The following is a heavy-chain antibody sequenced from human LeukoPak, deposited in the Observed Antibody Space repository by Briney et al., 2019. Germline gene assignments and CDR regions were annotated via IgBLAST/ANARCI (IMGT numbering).Heavy chain of an antibody. CDR1: GGSMSSRSYY. Sequence: SETLSLTCTVSGGSMSSRSYYWGWIRQPPGKGLEWIGSIYYSGSTYYNPSLKSRVTISVDTSKNQFSLKLSSVTAADTAVYYCARQLGYCSSTSCYADKVDYWGQGTLVTVSS. D-gene: IGHD2-2*01. V-gene: IGHV4-39*01. J-gene: IGHJ4*02. CDR2: IYYSGST. CDR3: ARQLGYCSSTSCYADKVDY.